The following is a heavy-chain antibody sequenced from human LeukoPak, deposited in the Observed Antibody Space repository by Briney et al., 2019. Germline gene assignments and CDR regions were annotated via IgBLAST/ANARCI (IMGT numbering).Heavy chain of an antibody. J-gene: IGHJ4*02. CDR1: GGSISIYY. D-gene: IGHD5-12*01. CDR3: AIATRGAFDY. Sequence: SETQSLTCTVSGGSISIYYWSCIREPAGEGLEWVGRLYPSGIPNYSPTLESRGTISADTPKKKSSLKSTSVTAADTAVYYWAIATRGAFDYGRQGSLVTASS. V-gene: IGHV4-4*07. CDR2: LYPSGIP.